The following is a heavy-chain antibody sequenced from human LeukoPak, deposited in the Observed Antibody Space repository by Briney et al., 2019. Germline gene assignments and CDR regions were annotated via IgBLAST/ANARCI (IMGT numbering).Heavy chain of an antibody. Sequence: GGSLRLSCAASGFTVSSNYMSWVRHAPGKGLEWVSVIYSGGTTYSADSVKGRFTISRDNSKNTLFLQMNSLRAEDTAVYYCARGIPVVAGTWYFDYWGQGTLVTVSS. V-gene: IGHV3-66*01. CDR1: GFTVSSNY. D-gene: IGHD6-19*01. J-gene: IGHJ4*02. CDR2: IYSGGTT. CDR3: ARGIPVVAGTWYFDY.